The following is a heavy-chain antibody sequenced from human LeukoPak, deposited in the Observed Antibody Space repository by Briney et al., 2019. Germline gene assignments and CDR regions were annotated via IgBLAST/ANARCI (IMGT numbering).Heavy chain of an antibody. CDR3: ARVTPEFCGGDCYFDY. D-gene: IGHD2-21*02. CDR1: GYTFTSYG. Sequence: ASVKVSCKASGYTFTSYGISWVRQAPGQGLEWMGWISAYSGNTNYAQKLQGRVTMTTDTSTSTAYMEPSSLRSEDTAVYYCARVTPEFCGGDCYFDYWGQGTLVTVSS. V-gene: IGHV1-18*01. J-gene: IGHJ4*02. CDR2: ISAYSGNT.